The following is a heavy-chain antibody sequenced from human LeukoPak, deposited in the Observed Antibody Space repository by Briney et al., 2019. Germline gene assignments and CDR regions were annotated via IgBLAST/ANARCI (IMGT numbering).Heavy chain of an antibody. Sequence: SETLSLTCTVSGGSISSYYWSWIRQPAGKGLEWIGRIYTSGSTNYNPSLKSRVTMSVDTSKNQFTLKLSSVTAADTAVYYCAREITDDDYDSSGYYYYCYYMDVWGKGTTVTISS. CDR1: GGSISSYY. CDR2: IYTSGST. CDR3: AREITDDDYDSSGYYYYCYYMDV. J-gene: IGHJ6*03. V-gene: IGHV4-4*07. D-gene: IGHD3-22*01.